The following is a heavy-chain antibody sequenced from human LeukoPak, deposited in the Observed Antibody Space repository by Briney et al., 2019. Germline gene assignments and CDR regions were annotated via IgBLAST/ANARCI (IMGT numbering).Heavy chain of an antibody. Sequence: GGSLSLSCAASVFTFSPYAKHWVRQAPGKGLDWVALISNYGSNKYYADSVKGRFTIYRDNSKNTLDLQMNSLRAEDTAVYYCAKDGFCSGASCYPNHFDPWGQGTLVTVSS. J-gene: IGHJ5*02. CDR1: VFTFSPYA. CDR2: ISNYGSNK. D-gene: IGHD2-2*01. CDR3: AKDGFCSGASCYPNHFDP. V-gene: IGHV3-30*18.